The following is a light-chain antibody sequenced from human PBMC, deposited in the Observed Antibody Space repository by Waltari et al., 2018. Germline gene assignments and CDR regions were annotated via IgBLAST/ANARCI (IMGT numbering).Light chain of an antibody. CDR3: CSYVRNVTWV. CDR1: SSDVGGYSL. Sequence: QSALTQPASVSGSPGQSITLSCIGTSSDVGGYSLVSWYQQHPGKAPTPMIYEDSKRPAGVSDRLSGLKTGNTASLTISGLQAEDEADYYCCSYVRNVTWVFGGGTKLTVL. J-gene: IGLJ3*02. V-gene: IGLV2-23*01. CDR2: EDS.